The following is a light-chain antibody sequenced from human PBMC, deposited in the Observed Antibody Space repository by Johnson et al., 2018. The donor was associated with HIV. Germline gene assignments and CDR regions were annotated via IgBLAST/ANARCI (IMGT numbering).Light chain of an antibody. Sequence: QSVLTQPPSVSAAPGQKVTISCSGSSYNIGNSYVSWYQQLPGTAPKLLIYENNKRPSGIPDRFSGSKSGTSATLGITGLQTGDEADYYCGTWDTILNFGGVFGTGTKVTVL. J-gene: IGLJ1*01. CDR3: GTWDTILNFGGV. CDR1: SYNIGNSY. CDR2: ENN. V-gene: IGLV1-51*02.